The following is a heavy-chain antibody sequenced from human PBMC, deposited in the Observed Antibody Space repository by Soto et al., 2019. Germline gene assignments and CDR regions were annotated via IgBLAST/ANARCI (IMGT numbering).Heavy chain of an antibody. V-gene: IGHV4-34*01. CDR2: INHSGST. J-gene: IGHJ6*03. Sequence: SETLSLTCAVYGGSFSGYYWSWIRQPPGKGLEWIGEINHSGSTNYNPSLKSRVTISVDTSKNQFSLKLSSVTAADTAVYYCARIYSSSPKGDYYYMDVWGKGTTVTVSS. CDR3: ARIYSSSPKGDYYYMDV. D-gene: IGHD6-6*01. CDR1: GGSFSGYY.